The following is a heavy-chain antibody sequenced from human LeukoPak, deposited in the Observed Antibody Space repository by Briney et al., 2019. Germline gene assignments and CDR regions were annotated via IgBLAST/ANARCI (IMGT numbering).Heavy chain of an antibody. D-gene: IGHD6-6*01. CDR1: GFTFSSYA. J-gene: IGHJ6*02. V-gene: IGHV3-64*04. Sequence: GGSLRLSCSASGFTFSSYAMHWVRQAPGKGLEYVSVISSNGGSTYYADSVKGRFTISRDNSKNTLYLQMNSLRAEDTAVYYCARVEYSSSSAPHYYYYYGMDVWGQGTTVTVSS. CDR2: ISSNGGST. CDR3: ARVEYSSSSAPHYYYYYGMDV.